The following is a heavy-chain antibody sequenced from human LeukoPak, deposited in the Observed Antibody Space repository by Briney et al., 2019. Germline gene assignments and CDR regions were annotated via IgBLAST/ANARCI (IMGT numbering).Heavy chain of an antibody. D-gene: IGHD2-15*01. CDR2: IIPILGTA. CDR3: ARGAVAATPFDY. Sequence: SVKVSCKASGGTFSSYAISWVRQAPGQGLEWMGGIIPILGTANYAQKFQGRVTITADESTSTAYMELSSLRSEDTAVYYCARGAVAATPFDYWGQGTLVTVSS. J-gene: IGHJ4*02. V-gene: IGHV1-69*13. CDR1: GGTFSSYA.